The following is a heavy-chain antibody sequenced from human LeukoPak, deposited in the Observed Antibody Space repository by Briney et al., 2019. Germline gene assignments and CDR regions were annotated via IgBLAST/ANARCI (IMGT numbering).Heavy chain of an antibody. V-gene: IGHV3-48*01. J-gene: IGHJ3*02. CDR3: ARAKRNGFDI. CDR1: GFTFSSYS. CDR2: ISSSSSTI. Sequence: GGSLRLSCAASGFTFSSYSMNWVRQAPGKGLEWVSYISSSSSTIYYADSVKGRFTISRDNAMDSVYLQMNSLRAEDTAVYYCARAKRNGFDIWGQGTMVTVSS.